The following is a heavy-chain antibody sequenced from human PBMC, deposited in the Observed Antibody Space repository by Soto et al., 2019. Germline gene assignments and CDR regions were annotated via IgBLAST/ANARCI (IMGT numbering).Heavy chain of an antibody. CDR1: GYTFTSYD. Sequence: QVQLLQSGAEVKKPGASVKVSCKASGYTFTSYDINWVRQATGQGVEWMGWVNANSGNTGYAQKFQGRVRMTMNTSISTAYMDLSTVRAEETAVYYCARTFYGDNGDYWGQGTLVTVSS. CDR2: VNANSGNT. J-gene: IGHJ4*02. CDR3: ARTFYGDNGDY. V-gene: IGHV1-8*02. D-gene: IGHD4-17*01.